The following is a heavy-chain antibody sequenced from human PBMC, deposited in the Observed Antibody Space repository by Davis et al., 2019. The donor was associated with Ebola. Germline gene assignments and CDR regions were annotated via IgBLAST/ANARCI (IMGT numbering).Heavy chain of an antibody. Sequence: ESLKISCAASGFTFSNAWMHWVRQAPGKGLVWVSRINSDGSSTSYADSVKGRFTISRDNAKNTLYLQMNSLRAEDTAVYYCAVTPKYWYYFDYWGQGTLVTVSS. CDR2: INSDGSST. J-gene: IGHJ4*02. CDR3: AVTPKYWYYFDY. CDR1: GFTFSNAW. V-gene: IGHV3-74*01. D-gene: IGHD4-23*01.